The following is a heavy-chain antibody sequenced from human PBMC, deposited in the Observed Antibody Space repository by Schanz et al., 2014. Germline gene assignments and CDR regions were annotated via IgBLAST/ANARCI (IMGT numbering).Heavy chain of an antibody. CDR1: GYTFTNYV. CDR2: ISDYNGNT. Sequence: QVQLLQSGAEVKKPGASVKVSCKASGYTFTNYVISWVRQAPGQGLEWMGRISDYNGNTNYAQKLQGRVTMTTDTSTSLAYMELRSLRADDTAVYYCARGSPPYCTSTSCYLEPWGQGTLVTVSS. J-gene: IGHJ5*02. CDR3: ARGSPPYCTSTSCYLEP. V-gene: IGHV1-18*01. D-gene: IGHD2-2*01.